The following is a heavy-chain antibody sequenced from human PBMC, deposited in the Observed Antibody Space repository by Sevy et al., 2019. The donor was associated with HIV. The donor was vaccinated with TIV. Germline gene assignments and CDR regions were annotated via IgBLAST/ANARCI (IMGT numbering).Heavy chain of an antibody. V-gene: IGHV4-59*01. CDR3: ARGPDYDGTVDY. CDR1: GGSISSYY. D-gene: IGHD3-22*01. CDR2: IYYSGST. Sequence: SETLSLTCTVSGGSISSYYWSWIRQPPGKGLVWIGYIYYSGSTNYNPSLKSRVTISVDTSKNQFSLKLSSVTAADTAVYYCARGPDYDGTVDYWGQGTLVTVSS. J-gene: IGHJ4*02.